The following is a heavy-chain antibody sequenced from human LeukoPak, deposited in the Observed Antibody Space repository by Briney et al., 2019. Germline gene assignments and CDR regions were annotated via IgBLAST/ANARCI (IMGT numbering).Heavy chain of an antibody. CDR1: GGTFSSYA. V-gene: IGHV1-69*13. D-gene: IGHD3-10*01. CDR3: ARLITMVRGVISWFDP. CDR2: IIPIFGTA. Sequence: SVKVSCKASGGTFSSYAISWVRQAPGQGLEWMGGIIPIFGTANYAQKFQGRVTITADESTSTAYMELSSLRSEDTAVYYCARLITMVRGVISWFDPWGQGTLVTVSS. J-gene: IGHJ5*02.